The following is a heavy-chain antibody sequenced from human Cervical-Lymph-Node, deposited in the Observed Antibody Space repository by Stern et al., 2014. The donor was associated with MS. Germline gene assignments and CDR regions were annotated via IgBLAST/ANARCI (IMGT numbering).Heavy chain of an antibody. CDR2: ISNNSTHT. CDR1: GFTFSHYS. CDR3: ARARVGDYARSPHLDS. J-gene: IGHJ4*02. Sequence: EVQLVESGGGLVKPGESLRLSCDASGFTFSHYSINWVRQAPGQGLEWISSISNNSTHTYDADSVEGRFTIARDSAKDSVSLHMVSLRAEDTAVYYCARARVGDYARSPHLDSWGQGTLVTVSS. V-gene: IGHV3-21*01. D-gene: IGHD4-17*01.